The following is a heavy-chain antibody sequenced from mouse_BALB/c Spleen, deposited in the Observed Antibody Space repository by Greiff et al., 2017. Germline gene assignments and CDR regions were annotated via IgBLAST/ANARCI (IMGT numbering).Heavy chain of an antibody. CDR1: GFTFSSYG. D-gene: IGHD1-1*01. CDR3: ARDEGYYYGSYYFDY. Sequence: EVKVVESGGGLVQPGGSLKLSCAASGFTFSSYGMSWVRQTPDKRLELVATINSNGGSTYYPDSVKGRFTISRDNAKNTLYLQMSSLKSEDTAMYYCARDEGYYYGSYYFDYWGQGTTHTVSS. J-gene: IGHJ2*01. CDR2: INSNGGST. V-gene: IGHV5-6-3*01.